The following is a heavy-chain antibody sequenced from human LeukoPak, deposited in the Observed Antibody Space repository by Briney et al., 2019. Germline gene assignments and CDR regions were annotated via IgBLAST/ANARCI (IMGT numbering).Heavy chain of an antibody. CDR3: ARVRLDFYGSGSYGDYYYYGMDV. CDR1: GYTLTELS. V-gene: IGHV7-4-1*02. CDR2: INTNTGNP. D-gene: IGHD3-10*01. Sequence: GASVKVSCKVSGYTLTELSMHWVRQAPGKGLEWMGWINTNTGNPTYAQGFTGRFVFSLDTSVSTAYLQISSLKAEDTAVYYCARVRLDFYGSGSYGDYYYYGMDVWGQGTTVTVSS. J-gene: IGHJ6*02.